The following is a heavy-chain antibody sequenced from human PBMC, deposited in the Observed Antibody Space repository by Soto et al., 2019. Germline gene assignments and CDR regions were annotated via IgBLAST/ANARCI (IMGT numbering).Heavy chain of an antibody. J-gene: IGHJ3*01. Sequence: QVHLQESGPGLVKPSQTLSLTCTVSGDSISSGEYYWAWIRQPPGKGLEWIGYVFYKGNTYYNPSLKSRLSIAVDTAKRQFSLRLSSVTAADTAVYYCARRYYFDSSGYADALDVWGQGTNVIVSS. CDR1: GDSISSGEYY. CDR3: ARRYYFDSSGYADALDV. D-gene: IGHD3-22*01. CDR2: VFYKGNT. V-gene: IGHV4-30-4*01.